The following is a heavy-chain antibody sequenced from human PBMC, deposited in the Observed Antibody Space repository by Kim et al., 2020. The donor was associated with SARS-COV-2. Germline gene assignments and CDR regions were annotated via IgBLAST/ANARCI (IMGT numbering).Heavy chain of an antibody. CDR3: AREPSSSWPNYYYYYGMDV. J-gene: IGHJ6*02. D-gene: IGHD6-13*01. CDR2: ISAYNGNT. Sequence: ASVKVSCKASGYTFTSYGISWVRQAPGQGLEWMGWISAYNGNTNYAQKLQGRVTMTTDTSTSTAYMELRSLRSDDTAVYYCAREPSSSWPNYYYYYGMDVWGQGTTVTVSS. V-gene: IGHV1-18*01. CDR1: GYTFTSYG.